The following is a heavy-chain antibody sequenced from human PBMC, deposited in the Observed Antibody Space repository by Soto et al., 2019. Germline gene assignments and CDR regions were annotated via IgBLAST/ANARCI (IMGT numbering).Heavy chain of an antibody. V-gene: IGHV3-49*03. Sequence: GGSLRLSCTASGFTFCDYAMSWFRQAPGKGLEWVGFIRSKAYGGTTEYAASVKGRFTISRDDSKSIAYLQMNSLKTEDTAVYYCTRNDYYDFWSCYYTANWFDPWGQGTLVTVSS. CDR3: TRNDYYDFWSCYYTANWFDP. CDR2: IRSKAYGGTT. D-gene: IGHD3-3*01. J-gene: IGHJ5*02. CDR1: GFTFCDYA.